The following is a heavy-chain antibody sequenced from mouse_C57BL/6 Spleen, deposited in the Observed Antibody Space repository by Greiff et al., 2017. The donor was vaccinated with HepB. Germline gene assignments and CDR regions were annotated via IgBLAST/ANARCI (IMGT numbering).Heavy chain of an antibody. CDR2: INPNNGGT. CDR3: ARVGAVYYPLLDY. J-gene: IGHJ2*01. D-gene: IGHD2-1*01. Sequence: EVQLQQSGPELVKPGASVKISCKASGYTFTDYYMNWVKQSHGKSLEWIGDINPNNGGTSYNQKFKGKAKLTVDKSSSTAYMELRSLPSEDSAVYDCARVGAVYYPLLDYWGQGTTHTVSS. CDR1: GYTFTDYY. V-gene: IGHV1-26*01.